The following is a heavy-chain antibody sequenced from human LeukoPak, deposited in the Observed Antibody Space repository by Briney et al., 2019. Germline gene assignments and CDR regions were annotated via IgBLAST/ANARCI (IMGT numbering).Heavy chain of an antibody. CDR2: ISSATRNI. V-gene: IGHV3-21*01. CDR1: GFTFSSYS. Sequence: GGSLRLSCTASGFTFSSYSMNRVRQAPGKGLERVSSISSATRNIYYADSVKGRFTVSRDNTKNSLHLQMNSLRAEDTAVYYCTRTHQSGYSGYTSLDYWGQGTLVTVSS. D-gene: IGHD5-12*01. CDR3: TRTHQSGYSGYTSLDY. J-gene: IGHJ4*02.